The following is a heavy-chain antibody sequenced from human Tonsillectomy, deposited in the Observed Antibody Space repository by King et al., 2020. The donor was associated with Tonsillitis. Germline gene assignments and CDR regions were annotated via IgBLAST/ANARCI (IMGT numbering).Heavy chain of an antibody. V-gene: IGHV1-69*01. CDR3: ATVAPAGSTWFDS. Sequence: QLVQSGAEVKKPGSSVKVSCKASGGTFSSYVISWVRQAPGQGLECMGGIIPIFGTANYAQKFQGRVTITADESTSTAYMELSSLRSEDTAVYYCATVAPAGSTWFDSWGQGTLVTVSS. D-gene: IGHD6-13*01. CDR1: GGTFSSYV. J-gene: IGHJ5*01. CDR2: IIPIFGTA.